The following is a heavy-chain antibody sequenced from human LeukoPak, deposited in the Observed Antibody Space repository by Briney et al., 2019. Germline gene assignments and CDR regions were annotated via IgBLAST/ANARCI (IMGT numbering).Heavy chain of an antibody. CDR2: ISWNSGSI. J-gene: IGHJ4*02. D-gene: IGHD6-19*01. CDR1: GFTFDDYA. V-gene: IGHV3-9*01. Sequence: PGGSLRLSCAASGFTFDDYAMHWVRQAPGKGLEWVSGISWNSGSIDYADSVKGRFTISRDSAKNSLSLQMNSLRAEDTAVYYCIVLAVAGTFGFDYWGQGTLVTVSS. CDR3: IVLAVAGTFGFDY.